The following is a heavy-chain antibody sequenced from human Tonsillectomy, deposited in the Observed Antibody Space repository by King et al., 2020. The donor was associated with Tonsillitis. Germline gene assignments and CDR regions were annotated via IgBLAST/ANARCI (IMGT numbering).Heavy chain of an antibody. CDR1: GYTFTAYY. CDR2: INPNTGGT. CDR3: ARAPQEGSSTLFY. Sequence: VQLVESGAEVKKPGASVQVSCKTSGYTFTAYYIHWVRQAPGQGLEWMGWINPNTGGTNSAQKFQGRVTMTRDTSIGAANMELTSRTSHDTAVYYCARAPQEGSSTLFYWGQGTLVTVSS. V-gene: IGHV1-2*02. D-gene: IGHD6-6*01. J-gene: IGHJ4*02.